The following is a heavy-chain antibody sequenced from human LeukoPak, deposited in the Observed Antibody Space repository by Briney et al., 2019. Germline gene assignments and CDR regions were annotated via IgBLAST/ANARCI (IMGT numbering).Heavy chain of an antibody. CDR2: IIPILGIA. V-gene: IGHV1-69*04. J-gene: IGHJ4*02. Sequence: EASVNVSCKASGGTFSSYAISWVRQAPGQGLEWMGRIIPILGIANYAQKFQGRVTITADKSTSTAYMELSSLRSEDTAVYYCARSRLGVAAPDYWGQGTLVTVSS. CDR3: ARSRLGVAAPDY. D-gene: IGHD2-15*01. CDR1: GGTFSSYA.